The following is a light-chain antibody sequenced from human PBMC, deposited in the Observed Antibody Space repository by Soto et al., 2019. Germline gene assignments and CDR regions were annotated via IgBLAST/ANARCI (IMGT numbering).Light chain of an antibody. CDR3: QYWDDYSWT. J-gene: IGKJ1*01. Sequence: DIQMTQSPSTLSASVGDRVTITCRASQSITDWLAWYQQKPGKAPKFLIYKASNLEGGVPSRFSGSGSGTEFTLTSSSVQPDEFATYYCQYWDDYSWTFGQGTKVEIK. CDR2: KAS. V-gene: IGKV1-5*03. CDR1: QSITDW.